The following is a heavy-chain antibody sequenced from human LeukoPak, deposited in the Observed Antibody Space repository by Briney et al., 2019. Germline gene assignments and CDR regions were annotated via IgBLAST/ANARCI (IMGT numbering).Heavy chain of an antibody. D-gene: IGHD2-15*01. V-gene: IGHV4-59*08. J-gene: IGHJ3*02. Sequence: PSETLSLTCAVSGGSITSDYWSWLRQPPGKGLEWIGYIYSSGTTNSNPSLKNRVTVSMDTSKNQFSLKLTSVTAADTAVYYCARRVLWDIFVAGRSNHHNAFDIWGQGTMVTVSS. CDR3: ARRVLWDIFVAGRSNHHNAFDI. CDR1: GGSITSDY. CDR2: IYSSGTT.